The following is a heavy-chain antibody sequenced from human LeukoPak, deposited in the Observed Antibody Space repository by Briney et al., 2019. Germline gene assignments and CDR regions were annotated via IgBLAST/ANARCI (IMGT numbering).Heavy chain of an antibody. J-gene: IGHJ4*02. CDR3: ARGRGSGWLLYFDY. CDR2: IWYDGSNK. V-gene: IGHV3-33*01. CDR1: GFTFSSYG. D-gene: IGHD6-19*01. Sequence: PGRSLRLSCAASGFTFSSYGMHWVRQAPGKGLEWVAVIWYDGSNKYYADSVKGRFTISRDNSKNTLYLQMNSLRAEDTAVYYCARGRGSGWLLYFDYWGQGTLVTVSS.